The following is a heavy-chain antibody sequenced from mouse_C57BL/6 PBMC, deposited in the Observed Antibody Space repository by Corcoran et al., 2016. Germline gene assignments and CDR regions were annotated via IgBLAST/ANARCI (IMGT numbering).Heavy chain of an antibody. J-gene: IGHJ4*01. CDR3: ARALGGGNAMDY. Sequence: QIQLVQSGPELKKPGETVKISCKASGYTFTTYGMSWVKQAPGKGLKWMGWINTYSGVPTYADDFKGRFAFSLETSASTAYLQINNLKNEDTATYFCARALGGGNAMDYWGQGTSVTVSS. V-gene: IGHV9-3*01. CDR2: INTYSGVP. D-gene: IGHD1-1*02. CDR1: GYTFTTYG.